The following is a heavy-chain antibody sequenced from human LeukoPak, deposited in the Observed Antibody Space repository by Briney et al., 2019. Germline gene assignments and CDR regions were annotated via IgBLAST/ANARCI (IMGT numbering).Heavy chain of an antibody. CDR3: ARGSYSGSYGD. V-gene: IGHV1-69*04. J-gene: IGHJ4*02. CDR1: GGTFSSYA. CDR2: IIPILGIA. Sequence: SVKVSCKASGGTFSSYAISWVRQAPGQGLEWMGRIIPILGIANYAQKFQGRVTITADKSTSTAYMELSSLRSEDTAVYYCARGSYSGSYGDWGQGTLVTVSS. D-gene: IGHD1-26*01.